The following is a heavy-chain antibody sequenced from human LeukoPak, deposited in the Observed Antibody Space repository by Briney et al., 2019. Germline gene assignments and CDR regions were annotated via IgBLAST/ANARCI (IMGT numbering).Heavy chain of an antibody. V-gene: IGHV3-48*03. CDR1: GFSFSSYE. CDR3: ASGEYDRSGYYFM. D-gene: IGHD3-22*01. Sequence: GGSLRLSCAASGFSFSSYEMNWVRQAPGKGLEWVSYISSSGSIIFYAGPVQGRFTISRDNAKNSLYLQMDSLRADDTAIYYCASGEYDRSGYYFMWGQGSLVTVSS. J-gene: IGHJ4*02. CDR2: ISSSGSII.